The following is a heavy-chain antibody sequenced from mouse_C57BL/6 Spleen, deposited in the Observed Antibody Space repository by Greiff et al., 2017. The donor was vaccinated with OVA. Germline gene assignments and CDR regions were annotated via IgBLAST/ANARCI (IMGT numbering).Heavy chain of an antibody. CDR2: IDPANGNH. CDR1: GFNIKNTY. D-gene: IGHD2-2*01. V-gene: IGHV14-3*01. Sequence: VQLQQSVAELVRPGASVKLSCTASGFNIKNTYMHWVKQRPEQGLEWIGRIDPANGNHKYAPKFPGKATITADTSSNTAYLQLSSLTSEDTAIYYCARGLRRSYWYFDVWGTGTTGTVSS. J-gene: IGHJ1*03. CDR3: ARGLRRSYWYFDV.